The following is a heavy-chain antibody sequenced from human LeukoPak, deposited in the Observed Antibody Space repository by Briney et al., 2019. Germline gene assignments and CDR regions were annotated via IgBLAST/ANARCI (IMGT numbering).Heavy chain of an antibody. CDR1: GYTFTGYY. V-gene: IGHV1-2*02. CDR2: INPNSGGT. J-gene: IGHJ4*02. CDR3: ARDPVSSSGWWEFDY. D-gene: IGHD6-19*01. Sequence: ASVKVSCKASGYTFTGYYMHWVRQAPGQGLEWMGWINPNSGGTNYAQKFQGRVTVTRDTSISTAYMELSRLRSDDTAVYYCARDPVSSSGWWEFDYWGQGTLVTVSS.